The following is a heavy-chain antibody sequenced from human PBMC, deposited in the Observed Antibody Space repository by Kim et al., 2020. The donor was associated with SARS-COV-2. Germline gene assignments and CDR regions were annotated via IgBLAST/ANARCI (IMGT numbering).Heavy chain of an antibody. CDR2: IIPIFGTA. J-gene: IGHJ6*02. V-gene: IGHV1-69*13. CDR1: GGTFSSYA. D-gene: IGHD4-17*01. Sequence: SVKVSCKASGGTFSSYAISWVRQAPGQGLEWMGGIIPIFGTANYAQKFQGRVTITADESTSTAYMELSSLRSEDTAVYYCARDSGTTGLFVGSYYGMDVWGQGTTVTVSS. CDR3: ARDSGTTGLFVGSYYGMDV.